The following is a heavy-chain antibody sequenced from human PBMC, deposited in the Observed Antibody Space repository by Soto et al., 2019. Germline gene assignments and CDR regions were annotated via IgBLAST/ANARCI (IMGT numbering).Heavy chain of an antibody. V-gene: IGHV3-23*01. Sequence: EVQLLESGGGLVQPGGSLRLPCAASGFPFTNYAMTWVRQAPGKGLEWVSAILGGGGATYYAESVKGRFTISRDNSKDTLYLQMNNLGAEDPAVYYCAKGGGGGYYYYLDVWGKGTAVTVSS. CDR3: AKGGGGGYYYYLDV. CDR2: ILGGGGAT. J-gene: IGHJ6*03. D-gene: IGHD3-16*01. CDR1: GFPFTNYA.